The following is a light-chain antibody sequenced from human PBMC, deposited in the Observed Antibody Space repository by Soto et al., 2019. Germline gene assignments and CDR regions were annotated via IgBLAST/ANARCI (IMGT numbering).Light chain of an antibody. V-gene: IGKV3-20*01. CDR3: QQYANSHGT. Sequence: ELVLTPAPATLSLSPGESATLSCRASQRVSSSYLAWYQQKPGQAPRLLIYGASSRDTGIPDRFSGSGSGTDFTLTISRLEPEDFAVYYCQQYANSHGTFGQGTKVDI. J-gene: IGKJ1*01. CDR2: GAS. CDR1: QRVSSSY.